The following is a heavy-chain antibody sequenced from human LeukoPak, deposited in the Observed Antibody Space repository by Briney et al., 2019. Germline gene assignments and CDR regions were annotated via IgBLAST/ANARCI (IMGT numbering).Heavy chain of an antibody. V-gene: IGHV5-51*01. CDR1: GYSFTSYW. Sequence: GESLKISCKGSGYSFTSYWIGWVRQMPGKGLEWMGIIYPGDSDTRYSPSFQGQVTLSADRSISTAYLQWSTLKASDTAIYYCARWRSSWYFDLWGRGTLVFVSS. CDR3: ARWRSSWYFDL. D-gene: IGHD6-13*01. J-gene: IGHJ2*01. CDR2: IYPGDSDT.